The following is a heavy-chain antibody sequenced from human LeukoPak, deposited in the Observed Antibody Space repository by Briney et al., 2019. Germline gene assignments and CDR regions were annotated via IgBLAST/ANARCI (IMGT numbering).Heavy chain of an antibody. Sequence: GGSLRLSCAASGFTFSSYAMSWVRQAPGKGLEWVSAISGSGGSTYYADSVKGRFTISRDNSKNTLYLQMNSLRAEDTAVYYCASRCTYYDILTGGFDLDYWGQGTLVTVSS. D-gene: IGHD3-9*01. V-gene: IGHV3-23*01. J-gene: IGHJ4*02. CDR2: ISGSGGST. CDR1: GFTFSSYA. CDR3: ASRCTYYDILTGGFDLDY.